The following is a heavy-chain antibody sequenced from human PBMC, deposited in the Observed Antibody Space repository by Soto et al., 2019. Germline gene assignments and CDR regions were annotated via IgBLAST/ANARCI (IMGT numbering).Heavy chain of an antibody. Sequence: QVQLVQSGAEVKKPGSSVKVSCKASGGTFSSYTISWVRQAPGQGLEWMGRIIPILGIANYAQKFQGRVTITADKSTSTAYMEMSSLRSEDTAVYYCARGDSSSWSYYFDYWGQGTLVTVSS. CDR1: GGTFSSYT. CDR3: ARGDSSSWSYYFDY. D-gene: IGHD6-13*01. CDR2: IIPILGIA. V-gene: IGHV1-69*02. J-gene: IGHJ4*02.